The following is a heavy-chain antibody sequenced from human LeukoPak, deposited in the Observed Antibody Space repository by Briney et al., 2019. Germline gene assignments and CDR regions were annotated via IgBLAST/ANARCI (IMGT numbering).Heavy chain of an antibody. CDR2: IYTIGNT. V-gene: IGHV4-4*07. D-gene: IGHD3-22*01. J-gene: IGHJ5*02. CDR1: GGSLRNYY. Sequence: PSETLSLTCTVSGGSLRNYYWNWIRQPAGKGLEWIWRIYTIGNTNYIPSLKSRVTMSVDTFNNQFSLKVTSVTAADTAVYYCARCPVDRRDSSGRRWFDPWGQGTLVTVSS. CDR3: ARCPVDRRDSSGRRWFDP.